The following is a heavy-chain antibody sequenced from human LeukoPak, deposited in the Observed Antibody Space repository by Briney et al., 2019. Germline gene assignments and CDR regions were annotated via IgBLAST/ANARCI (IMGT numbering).Heavy chain of an antibody. CDR3: AREGYSPRDGYNFNFDY. Sequence: GGSLRLSCAASGFTLSSYSMNWVRQAPGKELEWVTSLSSSSSYRYYADSVKGRFTISRDNAKNSLHLQMNSLRAEDTAVYYCAREGYSPRDGYNFNFDYWGQGTLVTVSS. J-gene: IGHJ4*02. CDR2: LSSSSSYR. V-gene: IGHV3-21*01. CDR1: GFTLSSYS. D-gene: IGHD5-24*01.